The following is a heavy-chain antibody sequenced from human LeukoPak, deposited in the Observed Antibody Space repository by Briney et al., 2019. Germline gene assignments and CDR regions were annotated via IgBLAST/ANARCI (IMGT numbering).Heavy chain of an antibody. D-gene: IGHD7-27*01. J-gene: IGHJ4*02. CDR2: INSDGSST. Sequence: GGSLRLSCEASGFTFSTYAMHWVRQAPGKGLVWVSRINSDGSSTSYADSVKGRFTISRDNAKNTLYLQMNSLRAEDTAVYYCARETGVIDYWGQGTLVTVSS. CDR1: GFTFSTYA. V-gene: IGHV3-74*01. CDR3: ARETGVIDY.